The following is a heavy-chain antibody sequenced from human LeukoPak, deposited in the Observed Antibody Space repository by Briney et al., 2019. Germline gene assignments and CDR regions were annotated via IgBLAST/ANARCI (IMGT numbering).Heavy chain of an antibody. V-gene: IGHV3-21*01. Sequence: GGSLRLSCAASGFTFSSYSMNWVRQAPGKGLEWVSSISSSSSYIYYADSVKGRFTISRDNAKNSLYLQMSSLRAEDTAVYYCASTVTTGPDYWGQGTLVTVSS. J-gene: IGHJ4*02. CDR3: ASTVTTGPDY. D-gene: IGHD4-17*01. CDR2: ISSSSSYI. CDR1: GFTFSSYS.